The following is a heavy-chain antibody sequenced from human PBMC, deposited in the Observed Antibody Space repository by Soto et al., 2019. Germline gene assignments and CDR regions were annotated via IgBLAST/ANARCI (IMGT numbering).Heavy chain of an antibody. CDR2: SRNKGNSYTT. D-gene: IGHD6-6*01. V-gene: IGHV3-72*01. CDR1: GFTLSDDY. Sequence: EVQLVESGGGLVQPGGSLRLSCAASGFTLSDDYMDWVRQAPGKGLEWVGRSRNKGNSYTTEYAPSVKGRFTISRDDSKKSLYLQMNSLRAEDTAVYYCAREGSRSSGHYYYGMDVWGQGTTVTVSS. CDR3: AREGSRSSGHYYYGMDV. J-gene: IGHJ6*02.